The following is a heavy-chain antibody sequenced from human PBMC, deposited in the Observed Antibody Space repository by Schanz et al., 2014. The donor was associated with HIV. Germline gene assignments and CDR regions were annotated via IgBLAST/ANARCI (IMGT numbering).Heavy chain of an antibody. CDR1: GFTFSGFA. J-gene: IGHJ6*02. Sequence: QLLESGGGLVQPGGLLRLSCAASGFTFSGFAMSWVRQTPGKGLEWVAVISYDGTKKHYADSVKGRLTISRDNSKNTLYLQMKSLRREDTAVYFCAKDRNYYDDKYLGKGNYYYYYGMDVWGQGTTVTVSS. V-gene: IGHV3-30*18. D-gene: IGHD3-22*01. CDR2: ISYDGTKK. CDR3: AKDRNYYDDKYLGKGNYYYYYGMDV.